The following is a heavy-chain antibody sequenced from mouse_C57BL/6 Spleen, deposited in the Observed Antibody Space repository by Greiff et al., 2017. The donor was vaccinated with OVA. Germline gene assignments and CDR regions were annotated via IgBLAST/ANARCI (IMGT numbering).Heavy chain of an antibody. CDR2: IYPGDGDT. V-gene: IGHV1-80*01. Sequence: VKLQQSGAELVKPGASVKISCKASGYAFSSYWMNWVKQRPGKGLEWIGQIYPGDGDTNYNGKFKGKATLTADKSSSTAYLQLSSLTSEDSAVXFSARRHTTVVAQTHFDYWGQGTTLTVSS. CDR3: ARRHTTVVAQTHFDY. CDR1: GYAFSSYW. D-gene: IGHD1-1*01. J-gene: IGHJ2*01.